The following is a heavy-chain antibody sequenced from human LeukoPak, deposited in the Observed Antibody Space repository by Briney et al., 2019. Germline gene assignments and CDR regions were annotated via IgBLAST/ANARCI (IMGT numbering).Heavy chain of an antibody. CDR2: INAGNGNT. CDR1: GYTFTNYL. Sequence: ASVKVSCTASGYTFTNYLMHWVRQAPGQRLEWMGWINAGNGNTKYSQKFQGRVTITRDTSASTAYMELSSLRSGDTAVYYCARGALNYSYLMDVWGQGTTVTVSS. V-gene: IGHV1-3*01. J-gene: IGHJ6*02. CDR3: ARGALNYSYLMDV.